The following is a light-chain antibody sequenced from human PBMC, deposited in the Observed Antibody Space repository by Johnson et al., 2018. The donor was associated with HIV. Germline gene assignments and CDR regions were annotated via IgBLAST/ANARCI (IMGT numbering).Light chain of an antibody. CDR2: EDN. J-gene: IGLJ1*01. CDR3: GVWDASLSPHYV. Sequence: QSVLTQPPSLSAAPGQRVSISCSGNSSNIENYFVSWYQQLPGAAPRLLIYEDNKRPSGIPDRFSGSKSGASATLGITGLQTGDEADYYCGVWDASLSPHYVFGTGTKVIVL. CDR1: SSNIENYF. V-gene: IGLV1-51*02.